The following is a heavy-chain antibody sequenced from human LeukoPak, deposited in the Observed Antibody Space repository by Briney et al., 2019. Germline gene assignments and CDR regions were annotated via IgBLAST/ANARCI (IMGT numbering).Heavy chain of an antibody. D-gene: IGHD3-10*01. Sequence: TGGSLRLSCATSGFTFSSYEMNWVRQAPGKGPEWVSYISSSGSTIYYADSVKGRFTISRDNAKNSLYLQMNSLRAEDTAVYYCASNYYGSGSYSYNWFDPWGQGTLVTVSS. V-gene: IGHV3-48*03. CDR3: ASNYYGSGSYSYNWFDP. J-gene: IGHJ5*02. CDR1: GFTFSSYE. CDR2: ISSSGSTI.